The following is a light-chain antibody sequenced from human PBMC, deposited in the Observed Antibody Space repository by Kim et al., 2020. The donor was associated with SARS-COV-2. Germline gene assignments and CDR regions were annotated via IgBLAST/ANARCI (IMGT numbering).Light chain of an antibody. CDR3: LLYYGGAQLV. CDR1: TGAVTSGYF. J-gene: IGLJ3*02. V-gene: IGLV7-43*01. Sequence: GGTVTLTCASSTGAVTSGYFPNWFQQKPGQAPRALIYRTNYTHSWTPARFSGSLLGGKAALTLSGVQPEDEAEYYCLLYYGGAQLVFGGGTKVTVL. CDR2: RTN.